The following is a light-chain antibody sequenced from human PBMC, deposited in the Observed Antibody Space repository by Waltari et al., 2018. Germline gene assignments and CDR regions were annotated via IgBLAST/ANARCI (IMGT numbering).Light chain of an antibody. CDR1: SSNLGNNY. CDR3: GTWDTSLSAWV. V-gene: IGLV1-51*02. CDR2: ETN. Sequence: QSVLTQPPSVSAAPGQKVTIPCSGSSSNLGNNYVTWYQHLPGTAPKLLIYETNDRPSGIPDRFSGSKSGTSATLGITELQTGDEADYYCGTWDTSLSAWVFGGGTKLTVL. J-gene: IGLJ3*02.